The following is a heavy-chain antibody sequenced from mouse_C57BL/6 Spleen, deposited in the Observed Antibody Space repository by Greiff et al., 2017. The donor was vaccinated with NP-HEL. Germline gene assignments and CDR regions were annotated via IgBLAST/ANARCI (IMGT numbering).Heavy chain of an antibody. CDR1: GFSLTSYG. D-gene: IGHD1-1*01. CDR2: IWSGGST. J-gene: IGHJ4*01. V-gene: IGHV2-2*01. CDR3: ARRDYYYGSSYAMDC. Sequence: QVQLQQSGPGLVQPSQSLSITCTVSGFSLTSYGVHWVRQSPGKGLEWLGVIWSGGSTDYNAAFISRLSISKDNSKSQVFFKMNSLQADDTAIYYCARRDYYYGSSYAMDCWDQGTSVTVSS.